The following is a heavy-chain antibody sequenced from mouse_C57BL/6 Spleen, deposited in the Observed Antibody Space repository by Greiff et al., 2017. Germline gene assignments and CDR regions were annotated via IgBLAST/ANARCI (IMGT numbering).Heavy chain of an antibody. Sequence: VQLQQSGAELVRPGTSVKVSCKATGYAFTNYLIEWVKQRPGQGLEWIGVINPGSGGNNYNEKFKGKETLTADKSSSTSYMQLSSLRSEESAVYFCARSYDYDVAWFAYWGQGTLVTVAA. V-gene: IGHV1-54*01. D-gene: IGHD2-4*01. CDR1: GYAFTNYL. CDR2: INPGSGGN. J-gene: IGHJ3*01. CDR3: ARSYDYDVAWFAY.